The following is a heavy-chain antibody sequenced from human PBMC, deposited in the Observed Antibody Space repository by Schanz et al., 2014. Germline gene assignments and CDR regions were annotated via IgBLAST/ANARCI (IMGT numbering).Heavy chain of an antibody. CDR2: ISGSSRTI. D-gene: IGHD1-26*01. J-gene: IGHJ4*02. V-gene: IGHV3-48*01. Sequence: EVQLVESGGGLVQPGGSLRLSCAASGFTFSSYAMSWVRQAPGKGLEWVSYISGSSRTIYYADSMKGRFTVSRDNAENALYLQMNSLRAEDTGLYFCARGGSGSHYRLDYWGQGTLLTVSS. CDR3: ARGGSGSHYRLDY. CDR1: GFTFSSYA.